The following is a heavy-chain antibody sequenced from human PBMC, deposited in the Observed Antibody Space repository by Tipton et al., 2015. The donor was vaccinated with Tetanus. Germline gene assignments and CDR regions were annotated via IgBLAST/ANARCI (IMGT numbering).Heavy chain of an antibody. J-gene: IGHJ4*02. D-gene: IGHD4-17*01. CDR3: AKGDYGDYPGPDY. CDR2: ISWNSGSI. Sequence: SLRLSCAASGFTFDDYAMHWVRQAPGKGLEWVSGISWNSGSIGCADSVKGRFTISRDNAKNSLYLQMNSLRAEDTALYYCAKGDYGDYPGPDYWGQGTLVTVSS. CDR1: GFTFDDYA. V-gene: IGHV3-9*01.